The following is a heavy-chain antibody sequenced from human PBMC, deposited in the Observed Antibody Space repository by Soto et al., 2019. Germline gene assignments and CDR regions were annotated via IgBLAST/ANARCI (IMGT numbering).Heavy chain of an antibody. CDR2: INPNSGGT. J-gene: IGHJ5*02. Sequence: RASVKVSCKASGYTFTGYYMHWVRQAPGQGLEWMGWINPNSGGTKYAQKFQGRVTMTRDTSISTAYMELSRLRSDDTAVYYCARYTGAAGTWWLGPWGQGTLVTVSS. CDR3: ARYTGAAGTWWLGP. V-gene: IGHV1-2*02. CDR1: GYTFTGYY. D-gene: IGHD6-13*01.